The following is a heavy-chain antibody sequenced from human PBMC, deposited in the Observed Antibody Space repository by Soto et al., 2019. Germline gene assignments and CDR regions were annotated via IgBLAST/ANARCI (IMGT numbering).Heavy chain of an antibody. D-gene: IGHD5-18*01. J-gene: IGHJ3*02. CDR3: ARDLGYSHAFDI. Sequence: QVRLQESGPGLVKPSQTLSLTCIVSGGSISSGGYYWSWIRLLPGKGLEWVGYIYDSGYTYYNPSLESRMTISLDTSKNHFSLNLSSVTAADTAVYYGARDLGYSHAFDIWGQGTVVTVSS. CDR2: IYDSGYT. V-gene: IGHV4-31*03. CDR1: GGSISSGGYY.